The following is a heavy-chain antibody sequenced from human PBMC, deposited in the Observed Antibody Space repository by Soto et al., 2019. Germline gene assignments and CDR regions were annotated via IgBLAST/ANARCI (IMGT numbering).Heavy chain of an antibody. CDR2: IIPSFGTA. Sequence: QVQLVQSGAEVKKPGSSVKVSCKASGGTFSSYAISWVRQAPGQGLEWMGGIIPSFGTANYAQKFQGRVTITADESTSTAYMELSSLRSEDTAVYYCARGGIVVVVAATRGNWFDPWGQGTLVTVSS. CDR3: ARGGIVVVVAATRGNWFDP. CDR1: GGTFSSYA. J-gene: IGHJ5*02. V-gene: IGHV1-69*01. D-gene: IGHD2-15*01.